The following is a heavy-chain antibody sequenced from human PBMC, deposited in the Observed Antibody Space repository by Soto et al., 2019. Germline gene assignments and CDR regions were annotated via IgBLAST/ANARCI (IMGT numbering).Heavy chain of an antibody. CDR1: GFTFSSYA. V-gene: IGHV3-64*01. D-gene: IGHD2-21*01. CDR2: ITSSGANT. J-gene: IGHJ6*02. Sequence: EVQLVESGGGLVQPGGSLRLSCAASGFTFSSYAMHWVRQAPGKGLEYVSAITSSGANTDYASSVKGRFTISRDNSKNTLYLQMGSLRAEDMAVSYCARRIPFGYGMDVWGQGTTVTVSS. CDR3: ARRIPFGYGMDV.